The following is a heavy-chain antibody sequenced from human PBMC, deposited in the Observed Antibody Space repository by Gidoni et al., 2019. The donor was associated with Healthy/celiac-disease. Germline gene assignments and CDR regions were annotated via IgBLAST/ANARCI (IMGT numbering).Heavy chain of an antibody. J-gene: IGHJ5*02. V-gene: IGHV4-59*01. D-gene: IGHD3-9*01. CDR1: GGSISSYY. CDR2: IYYSGST. CDR3: ARGLRYFDWFGWFDP. Sequence: QVQLQESGPGLVKPSETLSLTCTVSGGSISSYYWSWIRQPPGKGLEWIGYIYYSGSTNYNPSLKSRVTISVDTSKNQFSLKLSSVTAADTAVYYCARGLRYFDWFGWFDPWGQGTLVTVSS.